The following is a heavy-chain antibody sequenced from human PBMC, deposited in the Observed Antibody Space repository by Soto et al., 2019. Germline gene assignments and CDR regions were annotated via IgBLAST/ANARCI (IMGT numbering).Heavy chain of an antibody. CDR1: GFTFSSDA. J-gene: IGHJ3*02. CDR2: ISGSGGST. D-gene: IGHD6-13*01. Sequence: PGGSLRLSCAASGFTFSSDAMSWVRQAPGKGLEWVSAISGSGGSTYYADSVKGRFTISRDNSKNTLYLQMNSLRAEDTAVYYCAKGEQQLVNGHAFDIWGRETMVTVSS. CDR3: AKGEQQLVNGHAFDI. V-gene: IGHV3-23*01.